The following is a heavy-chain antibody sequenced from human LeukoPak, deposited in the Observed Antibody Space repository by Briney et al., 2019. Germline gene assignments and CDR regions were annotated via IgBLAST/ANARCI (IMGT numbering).Heavy chain of an antibody. Sequence: SQTLSLTCTVSGGSISSGSYYWSWIRQPAGKGLGWIGRIYTSGSTNYNPSLKSRVTMSVDTSKNQFSLKLSSVTAADTAVYYRARDLNYGDYTHDYYMDVWGKGTTVTVSS. J-gene: IGHJ6*03. V-gene: IGHV4-61*02. D-gene: IGHD4-17*01. CDR2: IYTSGST. CDR1: GGSISSGSYY. CDR3: ARDLNYGDYTHDYYMDV.